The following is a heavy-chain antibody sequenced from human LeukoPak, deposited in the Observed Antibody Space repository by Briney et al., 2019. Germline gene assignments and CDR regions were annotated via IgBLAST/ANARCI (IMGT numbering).Heavy chain of an antibody. CDR2: ISSSSSYI. CDR1: GFTFSSYS. CDR3: AASTNHAAMVDY. J-gene: IGHJ4*02. V-gene: IGHV3-21*01. Sequence: GGSLRLSCAASGFTFSSYSMNWVRQAPGKGLEWVSSISSSSSYIYYADSVKGRFTISRENAKNPLYLQMNSLRAKDTAVYYCAASTNHAAMVDYWGQGTLVTVSS. D-gene: IGHD5-18*01.